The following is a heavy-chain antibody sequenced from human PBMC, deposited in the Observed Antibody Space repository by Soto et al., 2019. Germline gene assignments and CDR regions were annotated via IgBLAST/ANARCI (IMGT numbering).Heavy chain of an antibody. V-gene: IGHV1-69*13. D-gene: IGHD1-1*01. Sequence: SVKVSCKASGGTFSSYAISWVRQAPGQGLEWMGGIIPIFGTANNAQKFQGRVTITADESTSTAYMELSSLRSEDTAVYYCARLPYSYNWNDRSFDYWGQGALVTVSS. CDR1: GGTFSSYA. CDR2: IIPIFGTA. J-gene: IGHJ4*02. CDR3: ARLPYSYNWNDRSFDY.